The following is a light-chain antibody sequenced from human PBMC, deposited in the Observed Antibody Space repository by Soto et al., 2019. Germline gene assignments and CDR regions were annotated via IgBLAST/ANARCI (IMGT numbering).Light chain of an antibody. Sequence: DIQLTQSPSFLSTSVGDRVTITCRASQGITSYLAWYQQKPGKAPKLPIYLASTLQSGVPSRFSGSGSGTEFTLTISSLQPEDFATYYCQQVNSFPVTFGQGTRLEIK. CDR2: LAS. J-gene: IGKJ5*01. CDR3: QQVNSFPVT. CDR1: QGITSY. V-gene: IGKV1-9*01.